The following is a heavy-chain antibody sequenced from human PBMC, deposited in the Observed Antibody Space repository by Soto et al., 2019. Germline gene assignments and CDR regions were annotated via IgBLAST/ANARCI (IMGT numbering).Heavy chain of an antibody. CDR2: ISYDGSNQ. CDR1: GFTFSNFA. J-gene: IGHJ4*02. V-gene: IGHV3-30*04. D-gene: IGHD6-19*01. CDR3: ARAPSSGWYGGFDY. Sequence: QVQLVESGGGVVQPGKSLTLSCAASGFTFSNFAIHWVRQAPGKGLEWVALISYDGSNQYYADSVQGQFTISRDNSKNALFLEMSSLRAEGPAVYYCARAPSSGWYGGFDYWGQGTLVTVSS.